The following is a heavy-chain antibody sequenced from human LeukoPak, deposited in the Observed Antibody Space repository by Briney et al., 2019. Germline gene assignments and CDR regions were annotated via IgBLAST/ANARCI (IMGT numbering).Heavy chain of an antibody. CDR3: ARLRGPSSHFDY. J-gene: IGHJ4*02. D-gene: IGHD2-15*01. Sequence: MGIIYPGHSDTRYSPSFQGQVTISADKSISTAYLQWSSLKASDTAMYYCARLRGPSSHFDYWGQGTLVTVSS. V-gene: IGHV5-51*01. CDR2: IYPGHSDT.